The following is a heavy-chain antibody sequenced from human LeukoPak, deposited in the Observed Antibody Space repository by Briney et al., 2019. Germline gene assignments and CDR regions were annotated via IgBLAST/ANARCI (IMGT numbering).Heavy chain of an antibody. V-gene: IGHV3-21*01. J-gene: IGHJ4*02. Sequence: GGSLRLSCAASGFTFSSYSMNWVRQAPGKGLEWVSSISSGSSYIYYADSVKGRFTISRDNAKNSLYLQVNSLRAEDTAVYYCAKDPRRYSRTGGYFDYWGQGTLVTVSS. CDR1: GFTFSSYS. D-gene: IGHD6-13*01. CDR3: AKDPRRYSRTGGYFDY. CDR2: ISSGSSYI.